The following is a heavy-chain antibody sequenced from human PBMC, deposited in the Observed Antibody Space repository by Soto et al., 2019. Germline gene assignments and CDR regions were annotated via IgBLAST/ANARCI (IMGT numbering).Heavy chain of an antibody. Sequence: EVQLVESGGGLVQPGGSLRLSCAASGFTFSSYSMNWVRQAPGKGLEWVSYISSSSSTIYYADSVKGRFTISRDKAKNSLYLQMNSLRDEDTAVYYCARYSSSWYEGLFDPWGQGTLVTVSS. D-gene: IGHD6-13*01. CDR1: GFTFSSYS. J-gene: IGHJ5*02. CDR2: ISSSSSTI. V-gene: IGHV3-48*02. CDR3: ARYSSSWYEGLFDP.